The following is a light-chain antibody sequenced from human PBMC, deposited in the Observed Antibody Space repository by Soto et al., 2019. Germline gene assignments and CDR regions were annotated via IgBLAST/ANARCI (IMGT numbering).Light chain of an antibody. CDR2: GAS. J-gene: IGKJ1*01. CDR1: QSVSSN. CDR3: QQYENWPWT. V-gene: IGKV3-15*01. Sequence: EIVMTQSPATLSVSPGERATLSCRASQSVSSNLAWYQQKPGQAPRLIIYGASTRATGIPARFSGSGSGTEFTLTISSLQSEDVATYYCQQYENWPWTFGQGTKVDIK.